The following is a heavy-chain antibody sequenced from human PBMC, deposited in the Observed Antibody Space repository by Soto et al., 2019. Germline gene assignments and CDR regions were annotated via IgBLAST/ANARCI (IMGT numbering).Heavy chain of an antibody. CDR3: ARHVMGARGWVDEPL. D-gene: IGHD1-26*01. CDR2: IDPSDSYT. V-gene: IGHV5-10-1*01. CDR1: GYSFTSYW. J-gene: IGHJ4*02. Sequence: EVQLVQSGAEVKKPGESLRISCKGSGYSFTSYWISWVRQMPGKGLEWMGRIDPSDSYTNYSPSFQGHVTISADKSITTAYLQWSSLKASDTAMYYCARHVMGARGWVDEPLWGQVTLVTVSS.